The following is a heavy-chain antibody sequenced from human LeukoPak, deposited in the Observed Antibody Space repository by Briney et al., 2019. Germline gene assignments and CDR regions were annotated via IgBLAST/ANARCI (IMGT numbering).Heavy chain of an antibody. CDR3: ARDGTTVTTGNAFDI. D-gene: IGHD4-17*01. Sequence: GGSLRLSCAASGFTFSSYWMSWVRQAPGKGLEWVANIKQDGSEKYYVDSVKGRFTISRDNAKNSLYPQMNSLRAEDTAVYYCARDGTTVTTGNAFDIWGQGTMVTVSS. V-gene: IGHV3-7*03. CDR2: IKQDGSEK. CDR1: GFTFSSYW. J-gene: IGHJ3*02.